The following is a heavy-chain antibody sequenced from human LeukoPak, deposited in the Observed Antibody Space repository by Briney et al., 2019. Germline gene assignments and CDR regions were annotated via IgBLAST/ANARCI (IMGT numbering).Heavy chain of an antibody. D-gene: IGHD1-26*01. CDR2: ISSSSSYI. J-gene: IGHJ4*02. Sequence: GESLRLSCAASGFTFSSYSMNWDRQAPGKGLELVSSISSSSSYIYYADSVKGRFTISRDNAKNSLYLQMNSLRAEDTAVYYCARDRGSYFGRWGQGTLVTVSS. V-gene: IGHV3-21*01. CDR1: GFTFSSYS. CDR3: ARDRGSYFGR.